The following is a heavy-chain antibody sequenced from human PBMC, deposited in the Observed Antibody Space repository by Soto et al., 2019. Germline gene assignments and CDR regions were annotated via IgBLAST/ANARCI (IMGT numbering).Heavy chain of an antibody. CDR2: IWYDGSNK. D-gene: IGHD5-12*01. Sequence: GGSLRLSCAASGFTFSSYGMHWVRQAPGKGLEWVAVIWYDGSNKYYADSVKGRFTISRDNSKNTLYLQMNSLRAEDTAVYYCARAAGDGYNDYWGQGTLVTVSS. CDR1: GFTFSSYG. V-gene: IGHV3-33*01. CDR3: ARAAGDGYNDY. J-gene: IGHJ4*02.